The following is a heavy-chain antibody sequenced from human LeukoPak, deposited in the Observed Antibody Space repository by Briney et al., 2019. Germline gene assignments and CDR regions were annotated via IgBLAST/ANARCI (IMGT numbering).Heavy chain of an antibody. Sequence: SETLSLTCTVSGGSISSGGYYWSWIRQPPGKGLEWIGYIYHSGSTYYNPSLKSRVTISVDRSKNQFSLKLSSVTAADTAVYYCARDQPYGDYHQHDAFDIWGQGTMVTVSS. V-gene: IGHV4-30-2*01. CDR1: GGSISSGGYY. D-gene: IGHD4-17*01. CDR2: IYHSGST. CDR3: ARDQPYGDYHQHDAFDI. J-gene: IGHJ3*02.